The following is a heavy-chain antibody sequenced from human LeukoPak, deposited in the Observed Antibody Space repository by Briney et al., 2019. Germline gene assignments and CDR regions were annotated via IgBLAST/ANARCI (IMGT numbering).Heavy chain of an antibody. CDR3: ARVGATRCFDF. J-gene: IGHJ4*02. Sequence: GGPLRLSCAASGFTCSIYWMTWVRQAPGKALEGVASIKEDGSEKFYVDSVRGRFTISRDNAKNSVFLQMNSLRGDDTAVYYCARVGATRCFDFWGQGILVTVSS. CDR2: IKEDGSEK. V-gene: IGHV3-7*01. D-gene: IGHD6-6*01. CDR1: GFTCSIYW.